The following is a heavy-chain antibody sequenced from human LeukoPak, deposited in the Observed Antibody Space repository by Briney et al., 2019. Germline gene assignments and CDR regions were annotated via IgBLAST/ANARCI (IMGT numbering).Heavy chain of an antibody. CDR2: IYYSGST. CDR3: ARDPHYYDSSGYRVNWFDP. J-gene: IGHJ5*02. Sequence: SETLSLTCTVSGGSSSSYYWTWIRQPPGKGLEWIGYIYYSGSTNYNPSLKSRVTISVDTSKNQFSLKLSSVTAADTAVYYCARDPHYYDSSGYRVNWFDPWGQGTLVTVSS. D-gene: IGHD3-22*01. V-gene: IGHV4-59*01. CDR1: GGSSSSYY.